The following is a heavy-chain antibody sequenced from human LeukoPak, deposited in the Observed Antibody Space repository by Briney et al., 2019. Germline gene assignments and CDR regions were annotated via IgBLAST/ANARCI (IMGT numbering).Heavy chain of an antibody. Sequence: PSETLSLTCTVSGGSISSGSYYWSWIRQPAGKGLEWIGRIYTSGSTNYNPSLKSRVTISVDTSKNQFSLKLSSVTAADTAVYYCARGLPYSNSSWFDPWGQGTLVTVSS. CDR3: ARGLPYSNSSWFDP. D-gene: IGHD4-11*01. V-gene: IGHV4-61*02. J-gene: IGHJ5*02. CDR2: IYTSGST. CDR1: GGSISSGSYY.